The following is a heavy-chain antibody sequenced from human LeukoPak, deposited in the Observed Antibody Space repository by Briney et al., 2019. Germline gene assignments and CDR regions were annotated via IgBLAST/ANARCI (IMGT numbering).Heavy chain of an antibody. Sequence: PGGSLRLSCATSGFTFSSYAMSWVRQASGKGLEWVSGLHADSGMTYYADSVKGRFTISRDNSKNTLYFQMNSLRAEDTAVYYCVKDFLHGPHIEPVGSVGPFDYWGQGTLVTVSS. CDR2: LHADSGMT. D-gene: IGHD2-2*01. V-gene: IGHV3-23*01. J-gene: IGHJ4*02. CDR3: VKDFLHGPHIEPVGSVGPFDY. CDR1: GFTFSSYA.